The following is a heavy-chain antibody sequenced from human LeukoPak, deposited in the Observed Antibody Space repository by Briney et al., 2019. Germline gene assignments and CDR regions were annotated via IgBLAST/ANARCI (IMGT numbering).Heavy chain of an antibody. D-gene: IGHD6-13*01. J-gene: IGHJ6*03. V-gene: IGHV1-69*06. CDR2: IIPIFGTA. Sequence: SVKVSCKASGGTFSSYAISWVRQAPGQGLEWMGGIIPIFGTANYAQKFQGRVTITADKSTSTAYMELSSLRSEDTAVYYCARVVGRGKAAAGPTDRDGTNYYYYYMDVWGKGTTVTISS. CDR3: ARVVGRGKAAAGPTDRDGTNYYYYYMDV. CDR1: GGTFSSYA.